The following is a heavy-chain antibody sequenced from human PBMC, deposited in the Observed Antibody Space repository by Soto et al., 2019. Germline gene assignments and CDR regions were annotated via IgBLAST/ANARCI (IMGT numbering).Heavy chain of an antibody. Sequence: QVQLVQSGAELKKPGSSVQVSCKASGDTFSGYPINWVRQAPGEGLEWMGRIIPVFGTTNDAQIFEGRVTFTADESTNTDYMELRGLLSEDTAVYYCARDGGFGELKYWDPGTLVTVSS. V-gene: IGHV1-69*18. CDR2: IIPVFGTT. CDR3: ARDGGFGELKY. D-gene: IGHD3-10*01. CDR1: GDTFSGYP. J-gene: IGHJ4*02.